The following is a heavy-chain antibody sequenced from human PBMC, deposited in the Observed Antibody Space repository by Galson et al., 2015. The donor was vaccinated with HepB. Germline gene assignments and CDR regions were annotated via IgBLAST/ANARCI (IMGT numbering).Heavy chain of an antibody. CDR1: GFTFSSYA. J-gene: IGHJ4*02. CDR2: ISGSGGST. V-gene: IGHV3-23*01. Sequence: SLRLSCAASGFTFSSYAMSWVRQAPGKGLEWVSAISGSGGSTYYADSVKGRFTISRDNSKNTLYLQMNSLRAEDTAVYYCAKAPRYNWNAKYFDYWGQGTLVTVSS. D-gene: IGHD1-1*01. CDR3: AKAPRYNWNAKYFDY.